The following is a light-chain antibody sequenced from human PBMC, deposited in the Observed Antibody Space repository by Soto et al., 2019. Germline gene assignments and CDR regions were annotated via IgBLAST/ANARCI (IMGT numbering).Light chain of an antibody. Sequence: DIQMTQSPSTLSASVGDRVTITCRASQSISSWLAWYQQKPGKAPKLLIYAASSLESGVPSRFSGSGSGTAFPLTNSSLPPDDFATYYCQQYNSYWTFGQGTKVEIK. CDR2: AAS. V-gene: IGKV1-5*01. CDR1: QSISSW. J-gene: IGKJ1*01. CDR3: QQYNSYWT.